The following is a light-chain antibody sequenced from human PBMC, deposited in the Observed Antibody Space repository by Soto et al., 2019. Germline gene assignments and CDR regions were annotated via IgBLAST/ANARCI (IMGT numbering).Light chain of an antibody. CDR3: QRYGSSPTWT. J-gene: IGKJ1*01. CDR2: RAS. CDR1: DYLSSNY. Sequence: EIVLTQSPVTLSLSPGERATLSCRASDYLSSNYLAWYQQKPGQAPSLLIYRASSRATGVPDRFSCSGYGTDFTLNSSRLEPEDFAVYFFQRYGSSPTWTFVQGTKVEI. V-gene: IGKV3-20*01.